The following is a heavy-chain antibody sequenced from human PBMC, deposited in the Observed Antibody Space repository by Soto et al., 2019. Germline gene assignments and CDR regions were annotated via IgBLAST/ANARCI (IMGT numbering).Heavy chain of an antibody. CDR3: AREITRIAAAGTVNAFDI. Sequence: GGSLRLSCAASGFTFSDYYMSWIRQAPGKGLELVSYISISGSTIYYAYSLKGRFTISRDNAKNSLYLQMNSLRAEDTAVYYCAREITRIAAAGTVNAFDIWGQGTMVTVSS. CDR2: ISISGSTI. V-gene: IGHV3-11*01. J-gene: IGHJ3*02. CDR1: GFTFSDYY. D-gene: IGHD6-13*01.